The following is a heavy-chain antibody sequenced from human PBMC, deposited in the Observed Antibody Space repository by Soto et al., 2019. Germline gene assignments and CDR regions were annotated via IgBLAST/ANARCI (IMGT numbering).Heavy chain of an antibody. CDR1: GFTFSDYY. D-gene: IGHD1-1*01. V-gene: IGHV3-11*01. CDR2: ISSSGSTI. J-gene: IGHJ6*02. Sequence: PGGSLRLSCAASGFTFSDYYMSWIRQAPGKGLEWVSYISSSGSTIYYADSVKGRFTISRDNAKNSPYLQMNSLRAEDTAVYYCARDRVRAGNRNYYGMDVWGQGTTVTVSS. CDR3: ARDRVRAGNRNYYGMDV.